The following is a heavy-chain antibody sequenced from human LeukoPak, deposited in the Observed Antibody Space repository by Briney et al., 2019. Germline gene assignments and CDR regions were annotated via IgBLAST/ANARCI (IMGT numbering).Heavy chain of an antibody. CDR3: ARDRDDFWSGTYYFDY. D-gene: IGHD3-3*01. J-gene: IGHJ4*02. Sequence: ASVKVSCKASGGTFSSYAISWVRQAPGQGLEWMGGIIPIFGTANYAQKFQGRVTITADKSTSTAYMELSSLRSEDTAVYYCARDRDDFWSGTYYFDYWGQATLVTVSS. V-gene: IGHV1-69*06. CDR1: GGTFSSYA. CDR2: IIPIFGTA.